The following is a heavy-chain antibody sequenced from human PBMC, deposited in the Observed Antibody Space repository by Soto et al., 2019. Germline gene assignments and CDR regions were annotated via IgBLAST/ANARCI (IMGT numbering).Heavy chain of an antibody. CDR2: IWYDGSNK. CDR3: ARDPSLTGDCSALSPCGGGTTFDY. J-gene: IGHJ4*02. D-gene: IGHD7-27*01. CDR1: GFTFSSYG. V-gene: IGHV3-33*01. Sequence: HPGGSLRLSCAASGFTFSSYGMRWVRQAPGKGLEWVAVIWYDGSNKYYADSVKGRFTISRDNSKNTLYLQMNSLRAEDTAVYYCARDPSLTGDCSALSPCGGGTTFDYWGQGTLVTVSS.